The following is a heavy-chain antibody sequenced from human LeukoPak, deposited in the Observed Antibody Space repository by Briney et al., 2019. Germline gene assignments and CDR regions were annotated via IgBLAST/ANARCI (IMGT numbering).Heavy chain of an antibody. CDR1: GGSFSDYW. Sequence: SETLSLTCAVYGGSFSDYWWTWIRQSPGKGLEWIGEVNHSGRTNYNPSLKSRVTISVDTSKNQFSLQLTSVTAADTAVYYCAARRNWNDGWGQGTLVIVSS. V-gene: IGHV4-34*01. CDR3: AARRNWNDG. J-gene: IGHJ5*02. CDR2: VNHSGRT.